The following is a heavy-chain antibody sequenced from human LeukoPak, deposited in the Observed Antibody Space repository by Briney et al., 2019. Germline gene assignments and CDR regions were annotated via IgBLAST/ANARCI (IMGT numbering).Heavy chain of an antibody. J-gene: IGHJ6*03. CDR2: IYYSGST. V-gene: IGHV4-39*01. D-gene: IGHD3-10*01. Sequence: PSETLSLTCTVSGGSISSSSYYWGWIRQPPGKGLEWIGSIYYSGSTYYNPSLKSRVTISGDTSKNQFSLKLSSVTAADTAVYYCARLASGSSIYYYYYMDVWGKGTTVTVSS. CDR1: GGSISSSSYY. CDR3: ARLASGSSIYYYYYMDV.